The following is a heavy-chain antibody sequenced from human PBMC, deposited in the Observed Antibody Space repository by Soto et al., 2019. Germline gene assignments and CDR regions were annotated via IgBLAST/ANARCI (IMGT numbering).Heavy chain of an antibody. CDR1: GFTFSSYA. D-gene: IGHD6-6*01. J-gene: IGHJ4*02. V-gene: IGHV3-23*01. CDR2: ISGSGGST. Sequence: GGSLRLSCAASGFTFSSYAMSWVRQAPGKGLEWVSAISGSGGSTYYADSVKGRFTISRDNSKNTLYLQMNSLRAEDTAVYYSAKDGRQELVPGYWGQGTLVTVSS. CDR3: AKDGRQELVPGY.